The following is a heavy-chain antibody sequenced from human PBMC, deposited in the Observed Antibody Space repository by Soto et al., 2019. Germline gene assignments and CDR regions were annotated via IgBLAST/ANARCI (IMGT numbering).Heavy chain of an antibody. CDR1: GYRKTRYL. CDR2: MNPNSGNT. V-gene: IGHV1-8*01. CDR3: ARGRSMSDVFDI. J-gene: IGHJ3*02. Sequence: GYRKTRYLSSRVLLATGQGLEWMGWMNPNSGNTGYAQKFQGRVTMTRNTSISTAYMELSSLRSEDTVVYYCARGRSMSDVFDIWVKGTMV.